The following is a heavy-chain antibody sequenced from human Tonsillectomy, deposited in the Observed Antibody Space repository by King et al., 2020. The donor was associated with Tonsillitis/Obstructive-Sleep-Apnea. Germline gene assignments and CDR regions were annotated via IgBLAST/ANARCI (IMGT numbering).Heavy chain of an antibody. Sequence: VQLVESGGGLVQPGGSLRLSCAASGFTVIANYMSWVRQAPGKGLEWVSVIYSGGSTYYADSVKGRFTISRDNSKNTLYLQMNSLRAEDTAVYYCASRPYYDSSGYLDYWGQGTLVTVSS. CDR2: IYSGGST. CDR3: ASRPYYDSSGYLDY. J-gene: IGHJ4*02. V-gene: IGHV3-66*01. D-gene: IGHD3-22*01. CDR1: GFTVIANY.